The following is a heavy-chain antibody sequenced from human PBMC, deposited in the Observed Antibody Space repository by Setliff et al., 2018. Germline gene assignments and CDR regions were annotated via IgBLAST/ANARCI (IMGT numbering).Heavy chain of an antibody. CDR1: GFTFSSYA. CDR3: ARGTQAYTSWTDSALGY. CDR2: ISGSAQTT. D-gene: IGHD2-15*01. V-gene: IGHV3-23*01. J-gene: IGHJ4*02. Sequence: GGSLRLSCAASGFTFSSYAITWVRQAPGKGLEWVSMISGSAQTTYYADSVKGRFTISRDNSRNMLYMQMNSLRADDTAVYYCARGTQAYTSWTDSALGYWGKGTLVTVSS.